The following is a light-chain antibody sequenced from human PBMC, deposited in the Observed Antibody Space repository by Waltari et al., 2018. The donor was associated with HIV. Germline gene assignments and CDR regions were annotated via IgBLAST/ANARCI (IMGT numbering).Light chain of an antibody. Sequence: QSVLTQPPSVPGAPGQRVTISCTGTSSNIGAGYDVHWYQQFPGSVPRLPIYDNTNRPSGVTDRFSGSKSGTSASLAISGLQAEDEADYYCQSYDSSLKVIFGGGTKVTVL. CDR1: SSNIGAGYD. J-gene: IGLJ2*01. CDR3: QSYDSSLKVI. CDR2: DNT. V-gene: IGLV1-40*01.